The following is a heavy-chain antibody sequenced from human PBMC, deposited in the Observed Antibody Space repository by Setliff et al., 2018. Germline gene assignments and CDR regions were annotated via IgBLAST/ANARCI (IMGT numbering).Heavy chain of an antibody. CDR1: GFNFGNYA. CDR2: ISGSGGFI. J-gene: IGHJ4*02. CDR3: ATLQQWPHY. Sequence: GGSLRLSCAASGFNFGNYAMTWVRQAPGKGLHWVSSISGSGGFIYAADTAKGRFTISRDNSKNTLYLQMNSLRAEDTAVYYCATLQQWPHYWGRGTLVTVSS. D-gene: IGHD6-19*01. V-gene: IGHV3-23*01.